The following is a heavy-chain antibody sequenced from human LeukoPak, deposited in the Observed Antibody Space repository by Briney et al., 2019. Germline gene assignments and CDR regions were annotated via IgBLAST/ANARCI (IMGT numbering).Heavy chain of an antibody. V-gene: IGHV3-7*01. CDR2: MKEDGREE. CDR3: ARTLRTFNWFDP. Sequence: GGSLRLSCGASGFTFSNYWMSWVRQAPGKGLEWVANMKEDGREENYVDSVKGRFTTSRDQAKNSLYMQMNSLRAEDTAVYYCARTLRTFNWFDPWGQGTLVTVSS. D-gene: IGHD3-16*01. CDR1: GFTFSNYW. J-gene: IGHJ5*02.